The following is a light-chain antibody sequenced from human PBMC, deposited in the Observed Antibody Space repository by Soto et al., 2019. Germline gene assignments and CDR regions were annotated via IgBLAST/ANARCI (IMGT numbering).Light chain of an antibody. CDR1: QSVSSSY. J-gene: IGKJ5*01. V-gene: IGKV3-20*01. Sequence: EIVLTQSAGTLSLSPGEGVTLSCSASQSVSSSYLAWYQQKPGQAPRLLIYGASNRATGITDRFSGSGSETAFTLTISRLESEDFAVYYCQQSGSSPNTFGQGTRLEIK. CDR3: QQSGSSPNT. CDR2: GAS.